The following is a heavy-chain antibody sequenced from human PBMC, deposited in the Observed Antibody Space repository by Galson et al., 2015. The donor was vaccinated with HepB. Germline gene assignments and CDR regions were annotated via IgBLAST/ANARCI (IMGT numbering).Heavy chain of an antibody. D-gene: IGHD1-26*01. CDR1: GFTVSSNY. Sequence: SLRLSCAASGFTVSSNYMSWVRQAPGKGLEWVSVIYSGGSTYYADSVKGRFTISRDNSKNTLYLQMNSLRAEDTAVYYCARVGIVGAGYYGMDVWGQGTTVTVSS. CDR3: ARVGIVGAGYYGMDV. V-gene: IGHV3-66*01. J-gene: IGHJ6*02. CDR2: IYSGGST.